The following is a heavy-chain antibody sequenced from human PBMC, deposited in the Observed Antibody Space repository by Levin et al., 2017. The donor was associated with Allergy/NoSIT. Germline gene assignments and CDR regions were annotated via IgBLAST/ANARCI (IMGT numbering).Heavy chain of an antibody. D-gene: IGHD3/OR15-3a*01. V-gene: IGHV4-59*01. CDR1: GGSISSDY. J-gene: IGHJ4*02. Sequence: ESLKISCTVSGGSISSDYWTWIRQPPGKGLEWIGYIYYTGSTKYNPSLESRLTISLDTSKSQFSLRLRSVTAADTAVYYCARGKRTMFGLIFFDLWGQGTLVTVSS. CDR2: IYYTGST. CDR3: ARGKRTMFGLIFFDL.